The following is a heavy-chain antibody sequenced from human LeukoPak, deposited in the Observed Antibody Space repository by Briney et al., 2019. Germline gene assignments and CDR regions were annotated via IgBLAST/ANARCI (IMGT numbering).Heavy chain of an antibody. J-gene: IGHJ4*02. CDR2: INHSGST. CDR1: GVTFSGYY. Sequence: PSETLSLTCAGYGVTFSGYYWSWIRQPPGKGLEWIGEINHSGSTNYNPSLKSRVTISVDMSKHQFSLKLSSVTAADTAVYYCARGRQGSGSSFDLDYWGQGTLVTVSS. V-gene: IGHV4-34*01. CDR3: ARGRQGSGSSFDLDY. D-gene: IGHD6-13*01.